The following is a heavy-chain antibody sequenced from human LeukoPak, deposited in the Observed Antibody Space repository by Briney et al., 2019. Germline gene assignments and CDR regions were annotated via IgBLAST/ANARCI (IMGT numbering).Heavy chain of an antibody. CDR1: GYSISSGYY. V-gene: IGHV4-38-2*02. CDR3: ASNSFDYYGSGSYSVDY. CDR2: IYHSGST. Sequence: SETLSLTCTVSGYSISSGYYWGWIRQPPGKGLEWIGSIYHSGSTYYNPPLKSRVTISVDTSKNQFSLKLSSVTAADTAVYYCASNSFDYYGSGSYSVDYWGQGTLVTVSS. J-gene: IGHJ4*02. D-gene: IGHD3-10*01.